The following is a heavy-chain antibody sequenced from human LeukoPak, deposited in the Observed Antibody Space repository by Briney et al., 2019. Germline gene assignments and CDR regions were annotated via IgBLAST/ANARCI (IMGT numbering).Heavy chain of an antibody. V-gene: IGHV3-13*01. Sequence: GGSLRLSCAASGFTFSDYDRRWVRQAIGKGLEWVAAIGIRGDTHYSGSVKGRFTISIENAESSLYLQMNSLRAEDTAVYYCARGGIQVSGIDEFDYWGQGTLVTVSS. D-gene: IGHD6-19*01. J-gene: IGHJ4*02. CDR2: IGIRGDT. CDR1: GFTFSDYD. CDR3: ARGGIQVSGIDEFDY.